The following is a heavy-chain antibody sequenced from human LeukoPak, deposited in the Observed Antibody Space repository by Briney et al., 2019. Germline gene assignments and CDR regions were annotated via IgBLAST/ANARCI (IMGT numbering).Heavy chain of an antibody. V-gene: IGHV4-59*01. CDR3: ARAVDAFDI. Sequence: SETQSLTCTVSGGSISSYYWSWIRQPPGKGLEWIGYIYYSGSTNYNPSLKSRVTISVDTSKNQFSLKLSSVTAADTAVYYCARAVDAFDIWGQGTMVTVSS. CDR2: IYYSGST. CDR1: GGSISSYY. J-gene: IGHJ3*02.